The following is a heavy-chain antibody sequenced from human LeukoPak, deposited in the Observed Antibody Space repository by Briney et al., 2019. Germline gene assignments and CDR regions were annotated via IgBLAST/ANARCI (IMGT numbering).Heavy chain of an antibody. CDR3: ARGRYSSDY. V-gene: IGHV4-39*07. CDR2: TYYRANT. CDR1: GGSIDSTSYY. D-gene: IGHD6-13*01. J-gene: IGHJ4*02. Sequence: SETLSLTCTVSGGSIDSTSYYWGWFRQPPGKGLEWIGTTYYRANTYYNPSLTSRVSISVDTSKRQFSLRLTSVTAADTAVYYCARGRYSSDYWGQGTLVTVSS.